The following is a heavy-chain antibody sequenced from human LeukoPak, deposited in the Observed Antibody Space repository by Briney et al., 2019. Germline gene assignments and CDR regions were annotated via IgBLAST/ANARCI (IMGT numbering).Heavy chain of an antibody. J-gene: IGHJ5*02. Sequence: GASVKVSCKTSGGTFTSYAITWVRQAPGQGLEWMGKIIPISGTTNYAQKFQGRVTFTADESTSTAYMELSSLRSEDTALYYCARDMGPYDSVNWFDPWGQGTLVTVSS. CDR1: GGTFTSYA. CDR3: ARDMGPYDSVNWFDP. V-gene: IGHV1-69*13. CDR2: IIPISGTT. D-gene: IGHD3-22*01.